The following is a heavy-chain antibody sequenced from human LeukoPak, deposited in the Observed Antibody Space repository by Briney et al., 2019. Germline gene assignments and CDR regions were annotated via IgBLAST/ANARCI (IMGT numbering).Heavy chain of an antibody. V-gene: IGHV1-69*13. CDR2: IIPIFDTA. D-gene: IGHD3-9*01. CDR1: GGTFSNYA. Sequence: WASVKVSCKASGGTFSNYAISWVRQAPGQGLEWMGGIIPIFDTADSAQKFQGRLTITADESTSTAYMELSSLRAEDTAVYYCARDLLGSHTSYSSGAWDYWGQGTLVTVSS. CDR3: ARDLLGSHTSYSSGAWDY. J-gene: IGHJ4*02.